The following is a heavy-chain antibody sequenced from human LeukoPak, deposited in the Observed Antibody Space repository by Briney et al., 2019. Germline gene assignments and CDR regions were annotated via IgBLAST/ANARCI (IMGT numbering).Heavy chain of an antibody. Sequence: SSETLSLTCTVSGGSISSYYWSWIRQPAGKGLEWIGRIYTSGSTNYNPSLKSRVTISVDTSKNQFSLKLSSVTAADTAVYYCASGLRYFDLYYWGQGTLVTVSS. D-gene: IGHD3-9*01. V-gene: IGHV4-4*07. CDR1: GGSISSYY. J-gene: IGHJ4*02. CDR2: IYTSGST. CDR3: ASGLRYFDLYY.